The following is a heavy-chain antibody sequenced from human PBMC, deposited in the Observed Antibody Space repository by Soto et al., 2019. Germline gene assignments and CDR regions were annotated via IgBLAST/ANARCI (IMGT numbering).Heavy chain of an antibody. Sequence: PSETLSLTCTVSGGSISSYYWSWIRQPPGKGLEWIGYIYYSGSTNYNPSLKSRVTISVDTSKNQFSLKLSSVTAADTAVYYCARGFGDYLWGSYRYRFDSWGQGTLVTVSS. D-gene: IGHD3-16*02. V-gene: IGHV4-59*01. CDR2: IYYSGST. CDR3: ARGFGDYLWGSYRYRFDS. CDR1: GGSISSYY. J-gene: IGHJ4*02.